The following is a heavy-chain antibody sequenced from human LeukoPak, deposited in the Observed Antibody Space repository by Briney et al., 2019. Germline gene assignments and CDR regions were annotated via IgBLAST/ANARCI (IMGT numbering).Heavy chain of an antibody. CDR3: ARDQDIVVVVAALRQREMGGFDP. CDR2: MNPKSGNT. D-gene: IGHD2-15*01. V-gene: IGHV1-8*01. Sequence: ASVKVSCNASGYTFTNYDINWVRQATGQGPEWMGWMNPKSGNTGYAQKFQGRVTMTRNTSISTAYMELSSLRSDDTAVYYCARDQDIVVVVAALRQREMGGFDPWGQGTLVTVSS. CDR1: GYTFTNYD. J-gene: IGHJ5*02.